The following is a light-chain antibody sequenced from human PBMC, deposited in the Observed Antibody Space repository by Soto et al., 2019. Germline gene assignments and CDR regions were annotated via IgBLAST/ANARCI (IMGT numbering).Light chain of an antibody. CDR2: AAS. J-gene: IGKJ1*01. CDR1: QSISSY. CDR3: QQSYSTPTT. Sequence: DLQMTQSPSSLSASVGDRVTITCRASQSISSYLNWYQQKPGKAPKLLIYAASSLQSGVPSRFSGSGSETDFTLTISSLQPEDFATYYCQQSYSTPTTFGQGTKVEIK. V-gene: IGKV1-39*01.